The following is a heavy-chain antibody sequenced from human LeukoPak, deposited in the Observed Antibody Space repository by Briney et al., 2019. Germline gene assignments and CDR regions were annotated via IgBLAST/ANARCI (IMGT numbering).Heavy chain of an antibody. CDR1: GFTFDDYA. CDR3: AKDSSIAVAGTSYYFDY. J-gene: IGHJ4*02. D-gene: IGHD6-19*01. CDR2: ISWNSGSI. V-gene: IGHV3-9*01. Sequence: PGRSLRLSCAASGFTFDDYAMHWVRQAPGKGLEWVSGISWNSGSIGYADSVKGRFTISRDNAKNSLYLQMNSLRAEDTALYYCAKDSSIAVAGTSYYFDYWGQGTLVTVSS.